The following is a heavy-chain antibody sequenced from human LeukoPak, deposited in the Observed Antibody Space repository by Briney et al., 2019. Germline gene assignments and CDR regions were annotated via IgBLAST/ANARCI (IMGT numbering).Heavy chain of an antibody. CDR3: ARDWECIRPNLYM. D-gene: IGHD1-26*01. CDR1: GYTF. V-gene: IGHV1-46*01. Sequence: ASVKVSCKASGYTFMGATGPWTRLEWMGIINPSGGSTTYAQKFQGRVTMTRDTSTSTVFMELSSLRSEDTAVYYCARDWECIRPNLYM. CDR2: INPSGGST. J-gene: IGHJ6*03.